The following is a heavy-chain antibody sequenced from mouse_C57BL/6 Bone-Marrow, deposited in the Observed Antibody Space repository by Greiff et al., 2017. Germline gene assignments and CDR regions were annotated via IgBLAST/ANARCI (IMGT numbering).Heavy chain of an antibody. V-gene: IGHV1-81*01. CDR3: ARWGYGSSYVWYFDV. J-gene: IGHJ1*03. Sequence: QVQLQQPGAELVKPGASVKMSCKASGYTFTSYGISWVKQRTGQGLEWIGEIYPRSGNTYYNEKFKGKATLTADKSSSTAYMELRSLTSEDSAVYFWARWGYGSSYVWYFDVWGTGTTVTVSS. CDR2: IYPRSGNT. CDR1: GYTFTSYG. D-gene: IGHD1-1*01.